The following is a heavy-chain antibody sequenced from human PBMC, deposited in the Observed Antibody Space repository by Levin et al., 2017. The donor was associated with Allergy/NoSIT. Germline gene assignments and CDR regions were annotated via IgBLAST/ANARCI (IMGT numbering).Heavy chain of an antibody. CDR2: IKQDGSEK. CDR3: AREQHPEGAYYYYGMDV. J-gene: IGHJ6*02. V-gene: IGHV3-7*01. Sequence: GESLKISCAASGFTFSSYWMSWVRQAPGKGLEWVANIKQDGSEKYYVDSVKGRFTISRDNAKNSLYLQMNSLRAEDTAVYYCAREQHPEGAYYYYGMDVWGQGTTVTVSS. CDR1: GFTFSSYW. D-gene: IGHD6-13*01.